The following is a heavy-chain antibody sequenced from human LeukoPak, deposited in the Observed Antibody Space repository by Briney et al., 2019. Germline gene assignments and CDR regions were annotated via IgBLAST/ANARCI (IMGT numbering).Heavy chain of an antibody. Sequence: SETLSLTCTVSGGSIGSYYWNWIRQPPGKGLEWIGHIYYSGSTNYNPSLKSRVTISVDTSKNQFSLKLSSVTAADTAVYYCARGEGYCSGGSCFIDGFDIWGQGTMVTVSS. D-gene: IGHD2-15*01. CDR2: IYYSGST. CDR1: GGSIGSYY. J-gene: IGHJ3*02. V-gene: IGHV4-59*01. CDR3: ARGEGYCSGGSCFIDGFDI.